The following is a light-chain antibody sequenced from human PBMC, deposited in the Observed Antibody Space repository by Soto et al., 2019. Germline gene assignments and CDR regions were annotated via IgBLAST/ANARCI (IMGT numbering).Light chain of an antibody. CDR2: GAS. J-gene: IGKJ4*01. Sequence: IVLTQSPGTLSLSPWHLATLSCRASHSMSNSNLAWYQHKPGQAPRLLIYGASNRATGIPDRFSGSGSGTDFILTINRLEPEDFAVYYCQEFASNFGGGTKVDIK. CDR3: QEFASN. CDR1: HSMSNSN. V-gene: IGKV3-20*01.